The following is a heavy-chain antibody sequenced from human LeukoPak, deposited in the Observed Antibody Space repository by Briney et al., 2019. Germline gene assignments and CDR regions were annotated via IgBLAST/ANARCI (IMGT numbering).Heavy chain of an antibody. Sequence: GGSLRLSCAASGFIFSNFAMHWVRQAPGKGLEYVSAISDNGGSTYYTNSVKGRFTISRDNSKNTLYLQMGSLRPEDMAVYYCARDGGGSPDYWGQGSLVTVSS. D-gene: IGHD2-15*01. V-gene: IGHV3-64*01. CDR1: GFIFSNFA. CDR3: ARDGGGSPDY. J-gene: IGHJ4*02. CDR2: ISDNGGST.